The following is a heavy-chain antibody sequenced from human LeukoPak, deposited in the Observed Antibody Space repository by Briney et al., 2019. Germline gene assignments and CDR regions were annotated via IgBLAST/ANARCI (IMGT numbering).Heavy chain of an antibody. J-gene: IGHJ5*02. CDR3: ARELWFVNAPGSWFDP. CDR2: IFHSGHS. CDR1: GDSISSGDYS. D-gene: IGHD3-10*01. Sequence: SQTLSLTCAVSGDSISSGDYSRSWIRQPSGRGLEWIGYIFHSGHSFYNPSLKSRITISVDKSNNQFSLRLTSVTAADTAVYYCARELWFVNAPGSWFDPWGQGTLVTVSS. V-gene: IGHV4-30-2*01.